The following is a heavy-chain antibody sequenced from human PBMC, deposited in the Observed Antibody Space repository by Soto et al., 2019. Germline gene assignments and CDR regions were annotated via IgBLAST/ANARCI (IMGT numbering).Heavy chain of an antibody. D-gene: IGHD3-10*01. Sequence: GGSLILSCVASGFTFSSYSMSWVRPAPGKGLEWVSGFRAGGDDGTTYYADSVKGRFTISRDNSKNTLFLQMNSLRAEDTAIYYCAKKVNSGSGSQYFDYFGQGTLVTVSS. V-gene: IGHV3-23*01. CDR2: FRAGGDDGTT. J-gene: IGHJ4*02. CDR3: AKKVNSGSGSQYFDY. CDR1: GFTFSSYS.